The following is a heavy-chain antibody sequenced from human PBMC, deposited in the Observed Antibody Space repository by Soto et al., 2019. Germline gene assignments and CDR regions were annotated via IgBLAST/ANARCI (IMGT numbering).Heavy chain of an antibody. Sequence: SVKVSRKASGGTFSSYAISWVRQAPGQGLEWMGGIIPIFGTANYAQKFQGRVTITADESTSTAYMELSSLRSEDTAVYYCASAPKSMVRGVITRYYGMDVWGQGTTVTVS. CDR2: IIPIFGTA. D-gene: IGHD3-10*01. V-gene: IGHV1-69*13. J-gene: IGHJ6*02. CDR3: ASAPKSMVRGVITRYYGMDV. CDR1: GGTFSSYA.